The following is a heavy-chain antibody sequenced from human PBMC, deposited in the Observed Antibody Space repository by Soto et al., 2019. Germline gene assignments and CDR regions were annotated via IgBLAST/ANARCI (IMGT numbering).Heavy chain of an antibody. J-gene: IGHJ3*02. V-gene: IGHV4-59*08. CDR2: IYYSGST. CDR1: GGSISSYY. CDR3: ARHRPYDILTGYYIGDAFDI. Sequence: SETLSLTCTVSGGSISSYYWSWIRQPPGKGLEWIGYIYYSGSTNYNPSLKSRVTISVDTSKNQFSLKLSSVTAADTAVYYCARHRPYDILTGYYIGDAFDIWGQGTMVTVSS. D-gene: IGHD3-9*01.